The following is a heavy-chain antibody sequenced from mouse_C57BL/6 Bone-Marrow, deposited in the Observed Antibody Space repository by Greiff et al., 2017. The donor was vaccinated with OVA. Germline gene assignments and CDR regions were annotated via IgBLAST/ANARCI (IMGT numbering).Heavy chain of an antibody. CDR1: GYAFSSSW. CDR2: IYPGDGDT. J-gene: IGHJ2*01. CDR3: ARDIRTVVLDY. V-gene: IGHV1-82*01. Sequence: QVQLKQSGPELVKPGASVKISCKAFGYAFSSSWMNWVKQRPGKGLEWIGRIYPGDGDTNYNGKFKGKATLTADKSSSTAYMQLSSLTSEDSAVYFCARDIRTVVLDYWGQGTTLTVSS. D-gene: IGHD1-1*01.